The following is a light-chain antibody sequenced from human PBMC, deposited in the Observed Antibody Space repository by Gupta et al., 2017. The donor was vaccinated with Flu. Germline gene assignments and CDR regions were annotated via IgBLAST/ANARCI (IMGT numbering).Light chain of an antibody. CDR2: NNT. CDR1: SSNIGSHS. Sequence: QSVLTQPPSASGTPGQRVNISCSGSSSNIGSHSVNWYQQVPGTAPKLLIYNNTQRPSGVPDRFSGTKSGTSAALVLSGLQSEDGADYYCAAWDDSLNGWVFGGGTKLTDL. J-gene: IGLJ3*02. V-gene: IGLV1-44*01. CDR3: AAWDDSLNGWV.